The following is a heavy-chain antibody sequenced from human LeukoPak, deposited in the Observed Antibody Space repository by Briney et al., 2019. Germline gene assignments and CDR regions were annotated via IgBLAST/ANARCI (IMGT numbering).Heavy chain of an antibody. Sequence: SVKVSCKASGGTFSSYAISWVRQAPGQGLEWMGGIIPIFGTANYAQKFQGRVTITTDESTSTAYMELSSLRSEDTAVYYCASHCSSTSCYEGGGWFDPWGQGTLVTVSS. CDR2: IIPIFGTA. CDR1: GGTFSSYA. D-gene: IGHD2-2*01. J-gene: IGHJ5*02. V-gene: IGHV1-69*05. CDR3: ASHCSSTSCYEGGGWFDP.